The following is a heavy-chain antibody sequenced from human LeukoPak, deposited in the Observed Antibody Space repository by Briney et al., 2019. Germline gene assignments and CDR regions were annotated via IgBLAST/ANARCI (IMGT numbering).Heavy chain of an antibody. Sequence: GASVKVSCKASGYTFSDYDINWVRQATGQGLEWMGWINTNSGNAGYAQKFQGRVTMTRNTSISTAYMELSSLRSEDTAVYYCARALAWGGSSYSYYYMDVWDRGTTVTVSS. V-gene: IGHV1-8*01. CDR3: ARALAWGGSSYSYYYMDV. D-gene: IGHD1-26*01. CDR1: GYTFSDYD. J-gene: IGHJ6*03. CDR2: INTNSGNA.